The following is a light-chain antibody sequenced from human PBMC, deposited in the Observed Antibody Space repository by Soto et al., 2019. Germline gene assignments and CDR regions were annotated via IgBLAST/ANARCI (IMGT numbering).Light chain of an antibody. CDR3: SSYAGSSTYV. J-gene: IGLJ2*01. CDR1: SSDVGSYTL. V-gene: IGLV2-23*01. Sequence: QSALTQPASVSGSPGQSITISCTGTSSDVGSYTLVSWYQQHPGKAPKLMIFEGRKRPSGVSNRFSGSKSGNTASLTISGLQAEDEADYFCSSYAGSSTYVFGSGTKLTV. CDR2: EGR.